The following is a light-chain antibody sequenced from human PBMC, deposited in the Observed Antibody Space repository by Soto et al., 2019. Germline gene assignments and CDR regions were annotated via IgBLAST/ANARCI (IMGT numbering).Light chain of an antibody. Sequence: DIQMTQSPSSLSASVGDRVTISCRASQTITTYLNWYQQKPGKAPKLLIYAASSLHSGVPSRFSGSGSGTDFTLTSSSLQPEHFAAYYCQQTYSALWTFGQGTKLEI. CDR2: AAS. CDR3: QQTYSALWT. CDR1: QTITTY. V-gene: IGKV1-39*01. J-gene: IGKJ1*01.